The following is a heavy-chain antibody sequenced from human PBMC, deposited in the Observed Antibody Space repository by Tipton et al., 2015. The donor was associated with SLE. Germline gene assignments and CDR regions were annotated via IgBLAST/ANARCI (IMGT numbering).Heavy chain of an antibody. CDR3: ARAGDMVQGILRDAFDI. CDR1: GFIFSSYS. CDR2: ISSSSSYI. J-gene: IGHJ3*02. Sequence: SLRLSCAASGFIFSSYSMNWVRQAPGKGLEWVSSISSSSSYIYYADSVKGRFTISRDNAKNSLYLQMNSLRAEDTAVYYCARAGDMVQGILRDAFDIWGQGTMVTVSS. V-gene: IGHV3-21*01. D-gene: IGHD3-10*01.